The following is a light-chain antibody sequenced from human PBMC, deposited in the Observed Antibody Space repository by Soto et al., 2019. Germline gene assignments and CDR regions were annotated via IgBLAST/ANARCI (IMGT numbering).Light chain of an antibody. CDR2: GAS. J-gene: IGKJ1*01. CDR1: QSISSN. CDR3: HQYENWPKT. Sequence: EIVMTQSPPTLSVSPGERATLSCRASQSISSNLAWFQQKPGQAPTLLIFGASTRAAGIPARFSGSGSGTEFTLTIRGLPSEDYADYFCHQYENWPKTFGQGTKVEV. V-gene: IGKV3-15*01.